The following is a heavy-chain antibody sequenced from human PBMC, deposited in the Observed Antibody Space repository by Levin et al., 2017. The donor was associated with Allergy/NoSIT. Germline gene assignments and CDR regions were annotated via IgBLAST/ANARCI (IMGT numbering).Heavy chain of an antibody. V-gene: IGHV3-15*01. J-gene: IGHJ3*02. D-gene: IGHD2-15*01. CDR3: ATGNCSGGSCHAFDI. CDR1: GFTFSNVW. Sequence: GESLKISCAASGFTFSNVWMTWVRQAPGKGLEWVGRIKRKTDGGTTDYAAPVKGRFTISRDDSKDTLYLQMNSLKTEDTAVYYCATGNCSGGSCHAFDIWGRGTMVIVSS. CDR2: IKRKTDGGTT.